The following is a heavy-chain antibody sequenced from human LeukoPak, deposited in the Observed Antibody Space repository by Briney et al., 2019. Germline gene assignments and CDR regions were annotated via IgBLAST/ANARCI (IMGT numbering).Heavy chain of an antibody. CDR3: AHSGYNSGFYFDY. Sequence: SGPTLVRPTRSRTLACTVSGFSINSDGVRVAWSRKPPGKALEWLALISWDDYKRSNPSLRSRLSITKDTSKNQVVLTMTNMDHVDTATYYCAHSGYNSGFYFDYWGQGTLATVSS. D-gene: IGHD6-19*01. V-gene: IGHV2-5*02. CDR1: GFSINSDGVR. J-gene: IGHJ4*02. CDR2: ISWDDYK.